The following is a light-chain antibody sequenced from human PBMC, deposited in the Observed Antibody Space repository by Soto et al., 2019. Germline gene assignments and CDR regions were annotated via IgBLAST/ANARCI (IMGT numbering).Light chain of an antibody. V-gene: IGKV1-39*01. Sequence: DIQMTQSQSSLSASVGDRVTITCRASQSISSYLNWYQQKPGKAPKHLIYAAFSLQSGVPSRFSGSGSGTGFTLTISSLQPEDFATYYCQQSYSTLVTFGQGTKVEIK. CDR2: AAF. J-gene: IGKJ1*01. CDR1: QSISSY. CDR3: QQSYSTLVT.